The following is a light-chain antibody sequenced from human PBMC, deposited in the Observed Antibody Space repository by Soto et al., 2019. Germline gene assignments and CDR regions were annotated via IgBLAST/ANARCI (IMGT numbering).Light chain of an antibody. CDR2: EGS. J-gene: IGLJ1*01. CDR1: SSDVGTYNL. V-gene: IGLV2-23*01. CDR3: CSYAGVNTYV. Sequence: HSALTQPASVSGSPGQSITISCTGTSSDVGTYNLVSWYQQQPGKAPKLMIYEGSKRPSGVSNRFSGSKSGNTASLTISGLQAEDEADYYCCSYAGVNTYVFGTGTKVTV.